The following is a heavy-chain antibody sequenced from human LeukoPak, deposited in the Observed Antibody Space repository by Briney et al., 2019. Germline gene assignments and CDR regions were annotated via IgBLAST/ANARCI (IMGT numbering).Heavy chain of an antibody. CDR3: ARVRDEYSSGWPGAFDI. CDR2: ISAYNGNT. CDR1: GYTFTSYG. D-gene: IGHD6-19*01. Sequence: ASVKVSCKASGYTFTSYGISWVRQAPGQGLEWMGWISAYNGNTNYAQKLQGRVTMTTDTSTSTAYMELRSLRSDDTAVYYCARVRDEYSSGWPGAFDIWGQGTMVTVSS. J-gene: IGHJ3*02. V-gene: IGHV1-18*01.